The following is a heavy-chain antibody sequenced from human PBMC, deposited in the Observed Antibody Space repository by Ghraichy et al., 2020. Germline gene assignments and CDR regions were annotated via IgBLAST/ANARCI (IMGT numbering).Heavy chain of an antibody. Sequence: GGSLRLSCAASGFTFSSYAMSWVRQAPGKGLEWVSAISGSGGSTYYADSVKGRFTISRDNSKNTLYLQMNSLRAEDTAVYYCAKHPLYDSSGYYSGYFDYWGQGTLVTVSS. D-gene: IGHD3-22*01. V-gene: IGHV3-23*01. CDR3: AKHPLYDSSGYYSGYFDY. J-gene: IGHJ4*02. CDR2: ISGSGGST. CDR1: GFTFSSYA.